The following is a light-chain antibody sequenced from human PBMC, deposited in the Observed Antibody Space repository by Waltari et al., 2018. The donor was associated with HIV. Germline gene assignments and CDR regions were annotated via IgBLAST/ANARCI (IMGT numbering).Light chain of an antibody. J-gene: IGKJ2*01. V-gene: IGKV3-15*01. CDR3: QQYNNWLYT. CDR1: QSVSSN. Sequence: EIVMTQSPATLSVSPGERATLSCRASQSVSSNLAWYLQKPGQAPRLLLYGASTRATGIPARFSGSGSGTEFTLTISSLQSEDFAVYYCQQYNNWLYTFGQGTKLEIK. CDR2: GAS.